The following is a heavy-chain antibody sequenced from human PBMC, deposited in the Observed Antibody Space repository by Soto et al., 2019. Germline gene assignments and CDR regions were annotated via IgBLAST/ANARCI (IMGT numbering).Heavy chain of an antibody. D-gene: IGHD2-8*01. CDR1: GDSISSATHY. Sequence: PSETLSLTYTVSGDSISSATHYWNWIRQHPGNGLEWIGYVSSSGNSYYSPSLKSRVFMPVDTSKTLFSLKLSSVTAADTAISYRVGVLTSIYNYFYSRGPGSQVTVSS. J-gene: IGHJ4*02. V-gene: IGHV4-31*03. CDR3: VGVLTSIYNYFYS. CDR2: VSSSGNS.